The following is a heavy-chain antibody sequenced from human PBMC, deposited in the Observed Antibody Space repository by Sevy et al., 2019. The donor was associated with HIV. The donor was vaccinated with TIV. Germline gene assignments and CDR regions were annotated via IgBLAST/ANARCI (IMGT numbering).Heavy chain of an antibody. CDR1: GFTFSNYN. Sequence: GGSLRLSCAASGFTFSNYNMHWVRQAPGKGLEWISSITSGTSYMDYADSVKGRFTISTNSAKNSLYLQMNSLRVEDTAVYYCARGVGSNWFFNYWGLGALVTVSS. CDR2: ITSGTSYM. D-gene: IGHD6-13*01. CDR3: ARGVGSNWFFNY. V-gene: IGHV3-21*01. J-gene: IGHJ4*02.